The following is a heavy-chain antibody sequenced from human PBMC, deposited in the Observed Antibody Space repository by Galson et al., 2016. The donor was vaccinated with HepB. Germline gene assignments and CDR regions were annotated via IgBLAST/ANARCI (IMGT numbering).Heavy chain of an antibody. CDR1: GFSLSTDGVG. Sequence: PALVKPTQTLTLTCTFSGFSLSTDGVGVGWIRQPPGKALEWLAVIYWDDGKRISPSLRSRLTITKDTSKNQVVLRMTNMHPVDTAIYYCAHRRVVVVPTAPYVFDYWGQGTLVTVSS. J-gene: IGHJ4*02. D-gene: IGHD2-2*01. CDR2: IYWDDGK. CDR3: AHRRVVVVPTAPYVFDY. V-gene: IGHV2-5*02.